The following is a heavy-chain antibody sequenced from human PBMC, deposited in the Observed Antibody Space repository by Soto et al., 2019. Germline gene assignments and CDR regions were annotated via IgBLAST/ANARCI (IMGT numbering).Heavy chain of an antibody. J-gene: IGHJ6*02. Sequence: EVQLLESGGGLVQPGGSRRLSCAASGFTFSNYAMSWVRQAPGKGLEWISALPERGSSPYYADSVKGRFTISRDNSKNTLYLQMNSLRAEDTAVYYCAKDDERDDFWSGYYTSYYYYGMDVWGQGTTVTVSS. V-gene: IGHV3-23*01. D-gene: IGHD3-3*01. CDR1: GFTFSNYA. CDR3: AKDDERDDFWSGYYTSYYYYGMDV. CDR2: LPERGSSP.